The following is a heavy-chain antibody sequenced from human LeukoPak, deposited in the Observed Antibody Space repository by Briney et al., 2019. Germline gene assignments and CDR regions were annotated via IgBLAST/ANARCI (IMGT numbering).Heavy chain of an antibody. CDR2: IYPGDSDT. V-gene: IGHV5-51*01. Sequence: GESLKVSCKGSGYTFSSYWIGWVRQMPGKGLEWMGIIYPGDSDTRYSPSLQGQVTISVDTSIGTAYLQWSSLKASDTAIYYCARQNDFRLDYWGQGTLVTVSS. CDR1: GYTFSSYW. D-gene: IGHD3-3*01. J-gene: IGHJ4*02. CDR3: ARQNDFRLDY.